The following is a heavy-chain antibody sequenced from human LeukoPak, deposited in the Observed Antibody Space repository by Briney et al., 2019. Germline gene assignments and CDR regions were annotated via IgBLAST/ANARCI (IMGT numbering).Heavy chain of an antibody. D-gene: IGHD3-3*01. CDR2: ISSSSSYI. Sequence: GGSLRLSCAASGFTFSSYSMNWVRQAPGKGLEWVSSISSSSSYIYYADSVKGRFTISRDNAKNSLYLQMNSLRAEDTAVYYCAREFGDFWSGHADYWGQGTLVTVSS. CDR1: GFTFSSYS. V-gene: IGHV3-21*04. J-gene: IGHJ4*02. CDR3: AREFGDFWSGHADY.